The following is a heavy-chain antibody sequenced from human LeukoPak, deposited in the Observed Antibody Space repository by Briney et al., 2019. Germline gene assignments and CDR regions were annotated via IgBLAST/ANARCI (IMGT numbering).Heavy chain of an antibody. V-gene: IGHV1-18*01. CDR1: GYTFTSYG. Sequence: GASVKVSCKASGYTFTSYGISWVRQAPGQGLEWMGWISAYNGNTNYAQKLRGRVTMTTDTSTSTAYMELRSLRSDDTAVYYCARVSQLLTLLYGMDVWGQGTTVTVSS. J-gene: IGHJ6*02. D-gene: IGHD2-2*01. CDR3: ARVSQLLTLLYGMDV. CDR2: ISAYNGNT.